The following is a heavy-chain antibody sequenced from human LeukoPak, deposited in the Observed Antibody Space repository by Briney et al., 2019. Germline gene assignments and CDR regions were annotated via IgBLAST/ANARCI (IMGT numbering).Heavy chain of an antibody. CDR3: ARSSYSSSSSV. D-gene: IGHD6-6*01. V-gene: IGHV3-7*03. CDR2: INSGGSEG. J-gene: IGHJ3*01. Sequence: GGSLRLSCAVSGFTFSGFWMSWSRQAPGKGLEWVASINSGGSEGYYADVVKGRFTISRDNAENSLYLQINSLRAEDTAVYYCARSSYSSSSSVWGQGTMVTVSS. CDR1: GFTFSGFW.